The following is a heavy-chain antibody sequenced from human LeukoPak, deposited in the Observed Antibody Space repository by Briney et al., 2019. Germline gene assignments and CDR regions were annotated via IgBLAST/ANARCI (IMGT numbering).Heavy chain of an antibody. Sequence: GGSLRLSCAASGFTFSSYGMHWVRQAPGKGLEWVSFIRYDGSNKYYADSVKGRFTISRDNSKNTLYLQMNSLRAEDTAVYYCAKDGIAARPDAFDIWGQGTMVTVSS. J-gene: IGHJ3*02. D-gene: IGHD6-6*01. CDR1: GFTFSSYG. V-gene: IGHV3-30*02. CDR2: IRYDGSNK. CDR3: AKDGIAARPDAFDI.